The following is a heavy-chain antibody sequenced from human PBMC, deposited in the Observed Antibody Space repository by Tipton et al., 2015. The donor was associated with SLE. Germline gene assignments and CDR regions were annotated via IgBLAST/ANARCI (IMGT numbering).Heavy chain of an antibody. D-gene: IGHD2-15*01. CDR3: ANRHGVAGRPWYSYYGMDV. Sequence: QSGAEVKKPGASVKVSCKASGYTFTGYYMYWVRQAPGQGLEWMGWINPSGGSTSYAQKFQGRVTMTRDTSTSTVYMELSSLRSEDTAVYYCANRHGVAGRPWYSYYGMDVWGQGTTVTVSS. J-gene: IGHJ6*02. V-gene: IGHV1-46*01. CDR1: GYTFTGYY. CDR2: INPSGGST.